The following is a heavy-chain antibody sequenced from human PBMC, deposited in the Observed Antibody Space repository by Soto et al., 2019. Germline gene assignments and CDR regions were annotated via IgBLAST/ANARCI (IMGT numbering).Heavy chain of an antibody. Sequence: ASVKVSCKASGGTFSSYAISWVRQAPGQGLEWMGGIIPIFGTANYAQKFQGRVTITADESTSTAYMELSSLRSEDTAVYYCARVPRFSGDPRYGMDVWGQGTTVTVSS. CDR3: ARVPRFSGDPRYGMDV. CDR2: IIPIFGTA. CDR1: GGTFSSYA. D-gene: IGHD3-3*01. V-gene: IGHV1-69*13. J-gene: IGHJ6*02.